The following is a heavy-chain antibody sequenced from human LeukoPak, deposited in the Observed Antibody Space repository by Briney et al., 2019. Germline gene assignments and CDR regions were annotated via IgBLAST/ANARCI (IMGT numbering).Heavy chain of an antibody. J-gene: IGHJ4*02. CDR2: ISGSGGST. D-gene: IGHD3-10*01. CDR1: GFTFSSYA. Sequence: GGSLRLSCAASGFTFSSYAMSWVRQAPGKGLEWVSAISGSGGSTYYADSVKGRFTTSRDNSKNTLYLQMNSLRAEDTAVYYCARAMVRGVIYLVYWGQGTLVTVSS. CDR3: ARAMVRGVIYLVY. V-gene: IGHV3-23*01.